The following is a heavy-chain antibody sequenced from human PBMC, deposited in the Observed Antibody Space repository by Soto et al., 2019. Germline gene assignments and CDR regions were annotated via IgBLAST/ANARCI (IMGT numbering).Heavy chain of an antibody. CDR2: IYSDDDK. CDR1: GFSLSTTGVG. J-gene: IGHJ5*02. V-gene: IGHV2-5*02. CDR3: AHRRGFGELLFTNWFDP. D-gene: IGHD3-10*01. Sequence: QITLRESGPTLVKPTQTLTLTCTFSGFSLSTTGVGVGWIRQPPGKALEWLALIYSDDDKRYSPSLKSRLTITKDTSKNQVVLKMTNMDPVDTATYYCAHRRGFGELLFTNWFDPWGQGTLVTVSS.